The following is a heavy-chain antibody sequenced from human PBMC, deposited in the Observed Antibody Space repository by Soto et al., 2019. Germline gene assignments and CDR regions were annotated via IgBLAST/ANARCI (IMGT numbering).Heavy chain of an antibody. CDR1: GGTFSSYT. Sequence: GASVKVSCKASGGTFSSYTISWVRQAPGQGLEWMGRIIPILGIANYAQKFQGGVTITADKSKNTLYLQMNSLRAEDTAVYYCARDGDTAMYYYYYGMDVWGQGTTVTVSS. CDR3: ARDGDTAMYYYYYGMDV. V-gene: IGHV1-69*04. D-gene: IGHD5-18*01. J-gene: IGHJ6*02. CDR2: IIPILGIA.